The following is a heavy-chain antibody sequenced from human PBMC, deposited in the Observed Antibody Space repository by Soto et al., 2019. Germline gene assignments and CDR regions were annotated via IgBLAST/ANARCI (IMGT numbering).Heavy chain of an antibody. D-gene: IGHD5-12*01. V-gene: IGHV3-11*01. CDR1: GFTFSDYY. J-gene: IGHJ3*02. CDR2: ISSSGSTI. Sequence: QVQLVESGGGLVKPGGSLRLSCAASGFTFSDYYMSWIRQPPGKGLEWVSYISSSGSTIYYADSVQGRFTISRDNAKNALDLQMNSLRAEDTAVYYGARDNAWLRFLGAFDIWGQGTMVTVSS. CDR3: ARDNAWLRFLGAFDI.